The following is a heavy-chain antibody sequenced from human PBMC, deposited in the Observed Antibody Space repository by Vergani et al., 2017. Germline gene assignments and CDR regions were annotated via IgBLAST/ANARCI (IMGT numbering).Heavy chain of an antibody. D-gene: IGHD3-10*01. J-gene: IGHJ5*02. CDR2: IYYSGST. Sequence: QVQLQESGPGLVKPSETLALTCTVSGGSISSYYWSWIRQPPGKGLAWIGYIYYSGSTNYNPSLKSRVTISVDTSKNQFSLKLSSVTAADTAVYYCAREXGRNYYGSENWFDPWGQGTLVTVSS. CDR3: AREXGRNYYGSENWFDP. CDR1: GGSISSYY. V-gene: IGHV4-59*01.